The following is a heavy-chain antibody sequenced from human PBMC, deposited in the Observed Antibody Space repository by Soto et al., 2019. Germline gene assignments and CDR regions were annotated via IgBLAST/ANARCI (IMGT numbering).Heavy chain of an antibody. J-gene: IGHJ5*02. Sequence: QVQLVESGGGVVQPGRSLRLSCAASGFTFSSYGMHWVRQAPGKGLEWVAVIWYDGSNKYYADSVKGRFTISRDNSKNTLYLQMKRLRAEDTAVYYCAREMGLEQAGGFDPWGQGTLVTVSS. CDR1: GFTFSSYG. CDR3: AREMGLEQAGGFDP. D-gene: IGHD2-8*01. CDR2: IWYDGSNK. V-gene: IGHV3-33*01.